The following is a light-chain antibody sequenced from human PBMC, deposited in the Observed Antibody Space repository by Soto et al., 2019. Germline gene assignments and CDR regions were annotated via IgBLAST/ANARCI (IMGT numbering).Light chain of an antibody. CDR3: QSYDSSLSGYG. CDR2: ENN. J-gene: IGLJ1*01. Sequence: QSVLTQPPSVSEAPGQRVTISCTGSSSNIGAGYEAHWYQQVPGTAPKLLIYENNNRPSGVPDRFSGSKSGTSASLAITWLQAEDEAEYYCQSYDSSLSGYGFGTGTQGTVL. V-gene: IGLV1-40*01. CDR1: SSNIGAGYE.